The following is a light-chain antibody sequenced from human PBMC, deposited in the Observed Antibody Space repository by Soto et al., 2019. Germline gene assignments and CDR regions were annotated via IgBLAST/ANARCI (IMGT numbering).Light chain of an antibody. V-gene: IGKV1D-13*01. CDR3: QQFNNYPLA. Sequence: AIQLTQSLSSLSASVGDRVTITCRASQGISSALAWYQQKAGKPPKLLISDASSLESGVPSRFSGSGSGTDFTLTISSLQPEDFATYSCQQFNNYPLAFGQGTKLEIK. J-gene: IGKJ2*01. CDR1: QGISSA. CDR2: DAS.